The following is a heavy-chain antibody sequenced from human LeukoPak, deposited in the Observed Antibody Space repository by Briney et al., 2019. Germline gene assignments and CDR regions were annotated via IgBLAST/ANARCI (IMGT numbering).Heavy chain of an antibody. CDR3: ARVRSDRSGWYEFDY. Sequence: GGSLRLSCAASGFTVSTNYMSWVRQVSGEGLEFVSLTSIGGTTDYADSVKGRFTISSDNSKNTLYLQMNSLRAEDTSVYYCARVRSDRSGWYEFDYWGQGTLVTVSS. V-gene: IGHV3-53*01. D-gene: IGHD6-19*01. CDR2: TSIGGTT. CDR1: GFTVSTNY. J-gene: IGHJ4*02.